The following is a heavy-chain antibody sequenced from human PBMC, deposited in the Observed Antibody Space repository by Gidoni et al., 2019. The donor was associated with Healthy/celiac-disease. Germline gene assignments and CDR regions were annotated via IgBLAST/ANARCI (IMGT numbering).Heavy chain of an antibody. V-gene: IGHV3-15*01. CDR2: IKSKTDGVTT. Sequence: EVQLVESGAGLLKPGGSLRLYCAASGFTFSNAWLSWVRQAPGKGLEWVGRIKSKTDGVTTDYAAPVKGRFTISRDDSKNTLYLQMNSLKTEDTAVYYCTTGTIDYYGSGRPKYGMDVWGQGTTVTVSS. CDR3: TTGTIDYYGSGRPKYGMDV. J-gene: IGHJ6*02. CDR1: GFTFSNAW. D-gene: IGHD3-10*01.